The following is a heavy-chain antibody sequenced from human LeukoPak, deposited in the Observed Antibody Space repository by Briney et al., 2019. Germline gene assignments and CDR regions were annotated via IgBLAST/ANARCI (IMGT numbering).Heavy chain of an antibody. J-gene: IGHJ4*02. V-gene: IGHV3-11*04. CDR1: GFTFSSYA. D-gene: IGHD7-27*01. CDR3: ATHLNWGWDY. Sequence: GGSLRLSCAASGFTFSSYAMSWIRQAPGKGLEWVSYISSSGSTIYYADSVKGRFTISRDNAKNSLYLQMNSLRAEDTAVYYCATHLNWGWDYWGQGTLVTVSS. CDR2: ISSSGSTI.